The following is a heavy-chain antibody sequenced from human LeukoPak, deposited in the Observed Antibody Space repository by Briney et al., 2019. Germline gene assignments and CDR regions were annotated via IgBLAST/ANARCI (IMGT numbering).Heavy chain of an antibody. D-gene: IGHD4-17*01. Sequence: SETLSLTCTVSGGSISSGGYNWSWIRQHPGKGLEWIGYIYYSGSTYYNPSLKSRVTISVDTSKNQFSLKLSSVTAADTAVYYCARSSDDYGDYVDYWGQGTLVTVSS. CDR2: IYYSGST. CDR3: ARSSDDYGDYVDY. J-gene: IGHJ4*02. V-gene: IGHV4-31*03. CDR1: GGSISSGGYN.